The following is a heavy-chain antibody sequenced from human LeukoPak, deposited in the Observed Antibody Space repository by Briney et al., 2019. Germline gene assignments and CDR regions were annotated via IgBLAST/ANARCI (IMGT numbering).Heavy chain of an antibody. J-gene: IGHJ3*02. D-gene: IGHD2/OR15-2a*01. CDR1: RYTFTSYD. Sequence: GASVKVSSKASRYTFTSYDINWVRQATGQGLEWMGWMNPNSGNTGYAQKFHGRVTITRNTSISTAYMELSSLRSEDTAVYYCARRMRGDAFDIWGQGTMVTVSS. V-gene: IGHV1-8*03. CDR2: MNPNSGNT. CDR3: ARRMRGDAFDI.